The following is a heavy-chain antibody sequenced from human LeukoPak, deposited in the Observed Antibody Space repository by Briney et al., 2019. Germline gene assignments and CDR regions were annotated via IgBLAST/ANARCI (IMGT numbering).Heavy chain of an antibody. CDR1: GGSISSYY. D-gene: IGHD3-3*01. V-gene: IGHV4-4*07. CDR2: IYTSGST. Sequence: SETPSLTCTVSGGSISSYYWSWIRQPAGKGLEWIGRIYTSGSTNYNPSLKSRVTMSVDTSKNQFSLKLSSVTAADTAVYYCARGVNYDFWSGYREYIWFDPWGQGTLVTVSS. CDR3: ARGVNYDFWSGYREYIWFDP. J-gene: IGHJ5*02.